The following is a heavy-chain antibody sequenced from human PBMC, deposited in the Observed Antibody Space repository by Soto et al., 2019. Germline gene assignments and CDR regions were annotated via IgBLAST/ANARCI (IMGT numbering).Heavy chain of an antibody. D-gene: IGHD6-6*01. V-gene: IGHV4-30-4*01. J-gene: IGHJ6*02. CDR3: VRGVEARPACLGMDL. CDR2: TQYSGST. CDR1: DASFRSDDYY. Sequence: SETLSLTCTVSDASFRSDDYYWTWIRQPPGRGLEWIGNTQYSGSTFYNPSLKSRLIISIDTSKNQFSLNLNSVTAADTAMYYCVRGVEARPACLGMDLWGPVTTVTLSS.